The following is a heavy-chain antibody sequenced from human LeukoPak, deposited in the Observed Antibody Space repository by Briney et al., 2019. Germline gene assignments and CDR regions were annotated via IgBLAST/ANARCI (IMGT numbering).Heavy chain of an antibody. CDR1: GFNFSSYG. Sequence: PGGSLRLSCAATGFNFSSYGMHWVRQAPGKGLEWVAVIWYDGSNKYYADSVKGRFTISRDNSKNTLYLQMNSLRAEDTAVYYCARALMVSYYGMDVWGKGTTVTVSS. J-gene: IGHJ6*04. CDR2: IWYDGSNK. CDR3: ARALMVSYYGMDV. V-gene: IGHV3-33*01. D-gene: IGHD3-10*01.